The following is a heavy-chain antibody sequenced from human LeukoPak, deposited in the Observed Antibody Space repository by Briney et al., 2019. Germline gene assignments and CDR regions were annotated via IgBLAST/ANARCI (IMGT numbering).Heavy chain of an antibody. CDR2: IYHSGST. V-gene: IGHV4-30-2*01. CDR1: GGSISSGGYY. D-gene: IGHD1-26*01. Sequence: SETLSLTCTVSGGSISSGGYYWSWIRQPPGKGLEWIGYIYHSGSTYYNPSLKSRVTISVDRSKNQFSLKLSSVTAADTAVYYCASHSGGRNFDYWGQGTLVTVSS. CDR3: ASHSGGRNFDY. J-gene: IGHJ4*02.